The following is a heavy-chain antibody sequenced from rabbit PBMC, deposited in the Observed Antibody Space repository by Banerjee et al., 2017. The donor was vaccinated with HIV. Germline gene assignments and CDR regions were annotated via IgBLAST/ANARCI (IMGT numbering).Heavy chain of an antibody. CDR1: GFSFSSGYD. CDR2: IYTGSSGNT. D-gene: IGHD6-1*01. V-gene: IGHV1S40*01. Sequence: QSLEESGGDLVKPGASPTLTCTASGFSFSSGYDMCWVRQAPGKGLEWIACIYTGSSGNTYYASWAKGRFTTSKTSSTTVTLQMTSLTAADTATYFCARYTADYGGYVDPTGLLWGQGTLVTVS. J-gene: IGHJ3*01. CDR3: ARYTADYGGYVDPTGLL.